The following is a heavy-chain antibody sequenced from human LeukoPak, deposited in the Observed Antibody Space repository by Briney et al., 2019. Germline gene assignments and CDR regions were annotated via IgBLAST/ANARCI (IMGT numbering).Heavy chain of an antibody. CDR1: GGSISSYY. CDR2: IYYSGST. D-gene: IGHD3-9*01. V-gene: IGHV4-59*01. Sequence: PSETLSLTCTVSGGSISSYYWNWIRQPPGKGLEWIGYIYYSGSTNYNPSLKSRVTISVDTSKNQFSLKLSSVTAADTAVYYCARGKEIRGDILTGSDPWGQGTLVTVSS. CDR3: ARGKEIRGDILTGSDP. J-gene: IGHJ5*02.